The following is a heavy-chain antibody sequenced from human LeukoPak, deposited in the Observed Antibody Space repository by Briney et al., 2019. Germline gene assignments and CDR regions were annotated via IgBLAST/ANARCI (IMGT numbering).Heavy chain of an antibody. D-gene: IGHD6-6*01. CDR3: ARWGSIAVARFDY. CDR1: GGSISNYY. CDR2: IYYTGST. J-gene: IGHJ4*02. V-gene: IGHV4-59*01. Sequence: SSETLSLTCTVPGGSISNYYWSWIRQPPGKGLEWIGYIYYTGSTNYNPSLTSRVNISVDTSKNQFSLNLTSVTAADTAVYYCARWGSIAVARFDYWGQGTLVTVSS.